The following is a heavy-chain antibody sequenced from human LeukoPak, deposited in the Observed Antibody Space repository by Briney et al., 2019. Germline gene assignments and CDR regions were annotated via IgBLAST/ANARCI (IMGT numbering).Heavy chain of an antibody. CDR1: GFTFSSYS. D-gene: IGHD5-12*01. CDR2: ISSSSSYT. J-gene: IGHJ4*02. V-gene: IGHV3-21*05. CDR3: ARGGYSGYDWVDY. Sequence: GGSLRLSCAASGFTFSSYSMNWVRQAPGKGLEWVSYISSSSSYTNYADSVKGRFTISRDNAKNSLYLQMNSLRAEDTAVYYYARGGYSGYDWVDYWGQGTLVTVSS.